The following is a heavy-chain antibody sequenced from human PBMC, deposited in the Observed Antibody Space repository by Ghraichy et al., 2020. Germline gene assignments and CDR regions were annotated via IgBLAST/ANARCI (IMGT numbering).Heavy chain of an antibody. CDR2: IYFGGST. CDR1: NASISSSSSY. CDR3: ARQSFYDSSGYYYDY. J-gene: IGHJ4*02. V-gene: IGHV4-39*01. Sequence: ETLNISCTVSNASISSSSSYWGWIRQPPGKGLEWIGSIYFGGSTDYNPSLKSRVTISVDTSKNQFSLDLSSVTAADTAVYYCARQSFYDSSGYYYDYWGQGTLVTVSS. D-gene: IGHD3-22*01.